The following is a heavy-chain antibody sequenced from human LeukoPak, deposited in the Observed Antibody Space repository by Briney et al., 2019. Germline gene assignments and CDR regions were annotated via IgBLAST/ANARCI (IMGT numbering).Heavy chain of an antibody. J-gene: IGHJ6*02. V-gene: IGHV3-15*01. D-gene: IGHD3-10*01. CDR3: TTGPFDYYGSASYLANGMDV. CDR2: IKSKTDGGTR. Sequence: GGSLRLSCAAPGVTFSNAWMSWVRQAPGEGLEWVGRIKSKTDGGTRDYTAPVKGRFTISRDDSKNTLYLQMNSLKTEDTAVYYCTTGPFDYYGSASYLANGMDVWGQGTTVTVSS. CDR1: GVTFSNAW.